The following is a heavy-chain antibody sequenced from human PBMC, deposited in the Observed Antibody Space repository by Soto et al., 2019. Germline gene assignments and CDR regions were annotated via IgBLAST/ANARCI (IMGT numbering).Heavy chain of an antibody. D-gene: IGHD3-22*01. CDR1: GGSISSGGYY. V-gene: IGHV4-31*03. J-gene: IGHJ4*02. CDR3: ARWLYYDSSGYTNFDY. CDR2: IYYSGST. Sequence: PSETLSLTCTVSGGSISSGGYYWSWIRQHPGKGLEWIGYIYYSGSTYYNPSLKSRVTISVDTSKNQFSLKLSSVTAADTAVYYCARWLYYDSSGYTNFDYWGQGTLVTVSS.